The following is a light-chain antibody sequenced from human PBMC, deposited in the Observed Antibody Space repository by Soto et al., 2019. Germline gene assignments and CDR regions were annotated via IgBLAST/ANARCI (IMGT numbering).Light chain of an antibody. Sequence: QSVLTQPASVSGSPGQSITIPCTGTSGDVGGYNLVSWYQQHPGKAPKLMIYEVTERPSGVSNRFSGSKSGNTASLTISGLQPDDEADYYCCSYAGNSDVFGTGTKLTVL. J-gene: IGLJ1*01. V-gene: IGLV2-23*02. CDR3: CSYAGNSDV. CDR2: EVT. CDR1: SGDVGGYNL.